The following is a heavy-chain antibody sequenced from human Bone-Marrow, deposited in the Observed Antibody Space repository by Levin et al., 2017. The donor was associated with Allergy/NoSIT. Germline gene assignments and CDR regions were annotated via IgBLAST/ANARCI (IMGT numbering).Heavy chain of an antibody. D-gene: IGHD3-9*01. CDR2: ISSSGSYI. Sequence: PGGSLRLSCAASGFTFISYTMNWVRQAPGKGLEWVSCISSSGSYISYADSVKGRFTISRDNAKNSLFLQMDSLRAEDTAVYYCARDANYDIMTGYGDALDFWGQGTMVTVSS. CDR3: ARDANYDIMTGYGDALDF. J-gene: IGHJ3*01. CDR1: GFTFISYT. V-gene: IGHV3-21*01.